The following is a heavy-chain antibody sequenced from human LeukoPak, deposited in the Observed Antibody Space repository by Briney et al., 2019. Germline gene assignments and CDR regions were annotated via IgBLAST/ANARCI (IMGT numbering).Heavy chain of an antibody. J-gene: IGHJ4*02. Sequence: PGGSLRLSCAASGFTFTAYWMHWVRQAPGKGLVWVSRINSDDSTTTYADSVKGRFTISRDNAKNTLYLQMNSLRAEDTAVYYCASEDYSKRKGGFDYWGQGTLVTVSS. V-gene: IGHV3-74*01. CDR2: INSDDSTT. CDR3: ASEDYSKRKGGFDY. CDR1: GFTFTAYW. D-gene: IGHD4-11*01.